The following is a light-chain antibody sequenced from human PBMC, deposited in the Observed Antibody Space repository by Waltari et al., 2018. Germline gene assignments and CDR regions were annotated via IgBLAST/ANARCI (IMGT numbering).Light chain of an antibody. CDR1: NSDVGGYNY. J-gene: IGLJ2*01. CDR3: CSYAGSYTFDVV. Sequence: QSALTQPRSVSGSPGQSVTTHCPGTNSDVGGYNYVPRSQQHPGKAPKLMIYAVSKRPSGVPDRFSGSKSGNTASLTISGLQAEDEADYYCCSYAGSYTFDVVFGGGTKLTVL. V-gene: IGLV2-11*01. CDR2: AVS.